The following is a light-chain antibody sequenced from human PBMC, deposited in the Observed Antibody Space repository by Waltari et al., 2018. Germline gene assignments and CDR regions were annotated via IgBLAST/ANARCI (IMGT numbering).Light chain of an antibody. CDR1: DSITY. CDR2: AAS. Sequence: DIHMTQSPSSLSASVGDRVTITCRASDSITYVNWYQQKPGRAPRLLIYAASNLQTGVPSRLSGFGCGTHFTLTIRSLQPDDLATYFCQQSSSVPRTFCQGTK. V-gene: IGKV1-39*01. J-gene: IGKJ1*01. CDR3: QQSSSVPRT.